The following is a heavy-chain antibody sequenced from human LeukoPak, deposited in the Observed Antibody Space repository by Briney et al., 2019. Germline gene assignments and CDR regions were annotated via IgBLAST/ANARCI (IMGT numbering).Heavy chain of an antibody. V-gene: IGHV4-61*01. CDR1: GGSVSSGPYY. D-gene: IGHD4-17*01. CDR2: IYHSGNT. CDR3: ARDGGSYSDIAEYFQH. J-gene: IGHJ1*01. Sequence: PSETLSLTCTVSGGSVSSGPYYWSWIRQPPGKGLEWIGYIYHSGNTNHNPSLKSRVTISVDRSKNQFSLKLSSVTAADTAVYYCARDGGSYSDIAEYFQHWGQGTLVTVSS.